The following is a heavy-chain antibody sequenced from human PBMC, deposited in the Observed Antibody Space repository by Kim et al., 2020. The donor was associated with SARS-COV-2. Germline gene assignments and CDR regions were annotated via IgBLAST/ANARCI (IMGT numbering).Heavy chain of an antibody. J-gene: IGHJ6*02. D-gene: IGHD3-16*01. Sequence: GGSLRLSCAASGFAFSNYGMHWVRQAPGKGLEWVAVIWFDGTNKYYADSMKGRFTISRDNSKNTLYLQVNRLRAEDTALYYCARDQGGGAYGMDVWGQGTTVTVSS. CDR1: GFAFSNYG. CDR3: ARDQGGGAYGMDV. CDR2: IWFDGTNK. V-gene: IGHV3-33*08.